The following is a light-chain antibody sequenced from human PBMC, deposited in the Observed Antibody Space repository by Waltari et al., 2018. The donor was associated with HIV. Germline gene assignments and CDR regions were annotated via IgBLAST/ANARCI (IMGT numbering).Light chain of an antibody. CDR2: GNI. CDR1: SSNIGAGYD. CDR3: QSYDSSLSGSV. Sequence: QSVLTQPPSVSGAPGQRVTISCTGSSSNIGAGYDVHWYQQLPGTAPQLLTYGNITRPSGVPARLSGSKSGTSASLAITGLQAEDEADYYCQSYDSSLSGSVFGGGTKLTVL. J-gene: IGLJ2*01. V-gene: IGLV1-40*01.